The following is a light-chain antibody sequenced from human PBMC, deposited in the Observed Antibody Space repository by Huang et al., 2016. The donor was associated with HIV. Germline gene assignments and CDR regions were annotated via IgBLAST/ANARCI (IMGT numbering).Light chain of an antibody. CDR2: AAC. CDR3: QQANSFFFT. Sequence: DIQMTQSPSSVYASVGDRVTITCRASQGISSWLAWYQQKPGRAPKLLIYAACSGQSGGPSRCSGSGSGTDFTLSISRLQPEDFATYYCQQANSFFFTFGPGTKVDIK. J-gene: IGKJ3*01. V-gene: IGKV1-12*01. CDR1: QGISSW.